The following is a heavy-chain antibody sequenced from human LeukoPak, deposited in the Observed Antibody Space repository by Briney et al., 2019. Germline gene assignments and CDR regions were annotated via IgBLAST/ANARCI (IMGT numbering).Heavy chain of an antibody. D-gene: IGHD2-15*01. J-gene: IGHJ4*02. V-gene: IGHV4-4*07. CDR2: IYTSGST. CDR3: ARRGIYCSGGSCYHFDY. CDR1: GGSISSYY. Sequence: SETLSLTCTVSGGSISSYYWSWIRQPAGKGLEWIGRIYTSGSTYYNPSLKSRVTISVDTSKNQFSLKLSSVTAADTAVYYCARRGIYCSGGSCYHFDYWGQGTLVTVSS.